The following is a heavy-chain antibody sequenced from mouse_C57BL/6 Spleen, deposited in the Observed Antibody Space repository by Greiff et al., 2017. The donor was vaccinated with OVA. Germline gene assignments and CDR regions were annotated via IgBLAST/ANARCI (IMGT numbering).Heavy chain of an antibody. Sequence: VQLQQSGAELVRPGSSVKLSCKASGYTFTSYWMDWVKQRPGQGLEWIGNIYPSDSETHYNQKFKDKATLTVDKSSSTAYMQLSSLTSEDSAVYYCARRDYYGSSSFFDYWGQGTTLTVSS. D-gene: IGHD1-1*01. CDR1: GYTFTSYW. CDR3: ARRDYYGSSSFFDY. V-gene: IGHV1-61*01. CDR2: IYPSDSET. J-gene: IGHJ2*01.